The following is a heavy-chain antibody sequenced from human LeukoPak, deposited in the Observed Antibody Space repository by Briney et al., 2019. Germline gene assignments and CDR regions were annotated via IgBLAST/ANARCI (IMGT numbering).Heavy chain of an antibody. CDR1: GYTLTELS. V-gene: IGHV1-24*01. Sequence: EASVKVSCKVSGYTLTELSMHWVRQAPGKGLEWMGGFDPEDGETIYAQKFQGRVTMTEDTSTDTAYMELSSLRSEDTAVYYCAXXXHSSSSGPPNFDYWGQGTLVTVSS. CDR3: AXXXHSSSSGPPNFDY. J-gene: IGHJ4*02. CDR2: FDPEDGET. D-gene: IGHD6-6*01.